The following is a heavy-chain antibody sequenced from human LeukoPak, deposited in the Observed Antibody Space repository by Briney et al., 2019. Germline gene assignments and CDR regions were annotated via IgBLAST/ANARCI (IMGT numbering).Heavy chain of an antibody. Sequence: TSETLSLTCTASGGSISSYYWSWIRQPPGKGLEWIGYIFYSGSTNYNPSLKSRVTISVDTSKNQFSLKLSSVTAADTAVYYCARVDTAMDHWGQGTLVTVSS. V-gene: IGHV4-59*01. D-gene: IGHD5-18*01. CDR3: ARVDTAMDH. CDR1: GGSISSYY. J-gene: IGHJ4*02. CDR2: IFYSGST.